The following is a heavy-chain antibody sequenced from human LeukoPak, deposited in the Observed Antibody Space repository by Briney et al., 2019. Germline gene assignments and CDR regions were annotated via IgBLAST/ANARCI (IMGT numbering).Heavy chain of an antibody. Sequence: GGSLRLSCAASGFTFSSHGMHWVRQGPGKGLQWVAVVSNDGSSKYYADSVKGRFTISRDNSKNTLYLQMNSLRAEDTAVYYCARDLTTVTSHWGQGTLVTVSS. CDR1: GFTFSSHG. D-gene: IGHD4-17*01. CDR3: ARDLTTVTSH. CDR2: VSNDGSSK. J-gene: IGHJ4*02. V-gene: IGHV3-30*03.